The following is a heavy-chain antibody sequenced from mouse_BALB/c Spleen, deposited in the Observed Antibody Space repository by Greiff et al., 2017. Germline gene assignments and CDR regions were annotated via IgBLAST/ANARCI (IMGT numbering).Heavy chain of an antibody. CDR1: GYTFTSYW. V-gene: IGHV1-7*01. CDR2: INPSTGYT. CDR3: ARSPHYDGSSCYFDY. J-gene: IGHJ2*01. D-gene: IGHD1-1*01. Sequence: QVQLQQSGAELAKPGASVKMSCKASGYTFTSYWMHWVKQRPGQGLEWIGYINPSTGYTEYNQKFKDKATLTADKSSSTAYMQLSSLTSEDSAVYYCARSPHYDGSSCYFDYWGQGTTLTVSS.